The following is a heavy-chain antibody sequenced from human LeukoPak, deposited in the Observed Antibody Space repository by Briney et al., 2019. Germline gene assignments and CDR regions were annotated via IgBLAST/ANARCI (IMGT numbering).Heavy chain of an antibody. V-gene: IGHV4-34*01. J-gene: IGHJ4*02. CDR3: ARGKYCSGASCSPPLDF. Sequence: SETLSLTCAVYGGSFNGYYWTWIRQPPGKGLEWIGEINHSGSTIYNPSLENRVTMSVDTSNSHFPLKVTSVTAADTAVYYCARGKYCSGASCSPPLDFWGQGTLVTVSS. D-gene: IGHD2-15*01. CDR2: INHSGST. CDR1: GGSFNGYY.